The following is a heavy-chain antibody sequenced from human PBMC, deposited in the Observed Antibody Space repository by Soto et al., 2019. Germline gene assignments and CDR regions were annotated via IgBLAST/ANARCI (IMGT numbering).Heavy chain of an antibody. CDR2: IYYSGST. Sequence: SETLSLTCTVSGGSISSSSYYWGWIRQPPGTGLEWIGSIYYSGSTYYNPSLKSRVTISVDTSKNQFSLKLSSVTAADTAVYYCARHRRSPYYYGSGGYPSNNNWFDPWGQGTLVTVSS. CDR3: ARHRRSPYYYGSGGYPSNNNWFDP. CDR1: GGSISSSSYY. V-gene: IGHV4-39*01. D-gene: IGHD3-10*01. J-gene: IGHJ5*02.